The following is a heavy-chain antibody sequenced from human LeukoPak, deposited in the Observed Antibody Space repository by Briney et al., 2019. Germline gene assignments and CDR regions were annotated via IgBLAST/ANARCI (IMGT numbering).Heavy chain of an antibody. CDR3: ARQRAWFGEWAFEY. CDR1: DGSISSSAFY. V-gene: IGHV4-39*01. CDR2: IKSGDTT. J-gene: IGHJ4*02. D-gene: IGHD3-10*01. Sequence: SETLSLTCTVSDGSISSSAFYWGWLRQPPGRGLEWIGSIKSGDTTYYNPSLKSRVTMFVDTSKNQVSLELNSVTAADTAVYYCARQRAWFGEWAFEYWGQGTLVTVSS.